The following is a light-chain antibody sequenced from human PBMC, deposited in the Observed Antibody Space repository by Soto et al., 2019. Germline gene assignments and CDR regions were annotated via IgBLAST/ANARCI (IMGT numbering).Light chain of an antibody. CDR3: QQLNSYPLT. J-gene: IGKJ4*01. CDR2: AAS. CDR1: QDIGTY. Sequence: DIQLTQSPSFLSASVGDRVTITCRASQDIGTYLGWSQQKPGKAPKFLIYAASTLQSGVPSRFSGSGSGTEFTLTISSLQPEDSATYYCQQLNSYPLTFRGGTKVEIK. V-gene: IGKV1-9*01.